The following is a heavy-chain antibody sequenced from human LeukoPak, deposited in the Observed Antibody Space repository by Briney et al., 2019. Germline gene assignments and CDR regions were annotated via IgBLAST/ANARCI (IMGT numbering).Heavy chain of an antibody. D-gene: IGHD1-1*01. CDR3: ARHGTSGTNLNWFDP. J-gene: IGHJ5*02. CDR1: GGSISSFY. Sequence: SETLSLTCTVSGGSISSFYWSWIWQPPGKGLEWIGYIYYSGSTNYNPSLKSRVTISVDTSKNQFSLKLSSETAADTAVYYCARHGTSGTNLNWFDPWGQGTLVTVSS. V-gene: IGHV4-59*01. CDR2: IYYSGST.